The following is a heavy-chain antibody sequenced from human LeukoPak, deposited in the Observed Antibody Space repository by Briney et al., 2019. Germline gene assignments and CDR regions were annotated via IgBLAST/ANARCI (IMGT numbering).Heavy chain of an antibody. V-gene: IGHV4-61*01. Sequence: SGTLSLTCTVSGGSVSSGSYYWSWIRQPPGKGLEWIGYIYYSGSTNYNPSLKSRVTISVDTSKNQFSLKLSSVTAADTAVYYCARDTDGSGWSDAFDIWGQGTMVTVSS. D-gene: IGHD6-19*01. J-gene: IGHJ3*02. CDR3: ARDTDGSGWSDAFDI. CDR2: IYYSGST. CDR1: GGSVSSGSYY.